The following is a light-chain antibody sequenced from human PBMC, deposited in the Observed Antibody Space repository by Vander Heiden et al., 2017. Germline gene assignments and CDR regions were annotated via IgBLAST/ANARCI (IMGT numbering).Light chain of an antibody. CDR1: GSNFGGNA. Sequence: QSVLTQPPSASGTPAQRVTICSSGSGSNFGGNAGTWYQQLQGTAPKLRIFCNYQRPSGVPDRLSGSKSGTYASLVISGLQSEDEADDYCARWDDSLNGGVFGGGTKLTVL. CDR3: ARWDDSLNGGV. V-gene: IGLV1-44*01. J-gene: IGLJ2*01. CDR2: CNY.